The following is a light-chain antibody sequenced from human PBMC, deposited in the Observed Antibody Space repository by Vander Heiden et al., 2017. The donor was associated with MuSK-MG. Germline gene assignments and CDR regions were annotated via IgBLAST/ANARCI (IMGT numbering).Light chain of an antibody. Sequence: YELTQPPPVSVSPGPIANIPRHGDKLGDKYACWYQQMPAQPPVLLIYQDSKRPSGIPERFAGSNAKTTAPLIIGGTQAMDAADYYCPEWSSSTVVFGGGTKLTVL. CDR2: QDS. V-gene: IGLV3-1*01. CDR3: PEWSSSTVV. CDR1: KLGDKY. J-gene: IGLJ2*01.